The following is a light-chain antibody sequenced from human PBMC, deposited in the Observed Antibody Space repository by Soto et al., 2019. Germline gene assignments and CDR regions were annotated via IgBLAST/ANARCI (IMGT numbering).Light chain of an antibody. CDR1: QPISGY. Sequence: DIQMTQSPSSLSAFVGDRVTITCRASQPISGYLNWYQQKPGKAPKVLIYAASSLQSGVPSRFSGSGSGTDFTLTISSLQPEDFATYYCQQAYNTPRTFGQGTKVEV. CDR3: QQAYNTPRT. J-gene: IGKJ1*01. CDR2: AAS. V-gene: IGKV1-39*01.